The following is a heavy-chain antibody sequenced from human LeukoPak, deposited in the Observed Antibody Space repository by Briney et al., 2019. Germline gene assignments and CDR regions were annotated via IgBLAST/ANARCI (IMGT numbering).Heavy chain of an antibody. CDR2: INHSGST. Sequence: SETLSLTCAVYGGSFSGYYWSWIRQPPGKGLEWIGEINHSGSTNYNPSLKSRVTISVDTSKNQLSLKLSSVTAADTAVYYCARVRVTIPNYYDSSGYYYAFDYWGQGTLVTVSS. V-gene: IGHV4-34*01. J-gene: IGHJ4*02. CDR1: GGSFSGYY. CDR3: ARVRVTIPNYYDSSGYYYAFDY. D-gene: IGHD3-22*01.